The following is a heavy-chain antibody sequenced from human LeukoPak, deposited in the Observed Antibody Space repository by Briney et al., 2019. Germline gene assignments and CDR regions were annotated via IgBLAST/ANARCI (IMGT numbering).Heavy chain of an antibody. CDR1: GGSISSSSYY. CDR2: IYYSGGT. J-gene: IGHJ5*02. Sequence: PSETLSLTCTVSGGSISSSSYYWGWIRQPPGKGLEWIGSIYYSGGTYYNPSLKSRVTISVDTSKNQFSLKLSSVTAADTAVYYCARDQVTMIAGEFDPWGQGTLVTVSS. D-gene: IGHD3-22*01. CDR3: ARDQVTMIAGEFDP. V-gene: IGHV4-39*07.